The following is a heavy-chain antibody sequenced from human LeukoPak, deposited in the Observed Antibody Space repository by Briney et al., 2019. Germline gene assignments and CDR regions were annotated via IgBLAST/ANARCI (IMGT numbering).Heavy chain of an antibody. CDR3: ARGRSAVVVTAIPPRGFDY. CDR1: EYTFTGYY. V-gene: IGHV1-2*02. Sequence: ASVKVSCKASEYTFTGYYMHWVRQAPGQGLEWMGWINPNSGGTNYAQKFQGRVTMTRDTSISTAYMELSRLRSDDTAVYYCARGRSAVVVTAIPPRGFDYWGQGTLVTVSS. CDR2: INPNSGGT. D-gene: IGHD2-21*02. J-gene: IGHJ4*02.